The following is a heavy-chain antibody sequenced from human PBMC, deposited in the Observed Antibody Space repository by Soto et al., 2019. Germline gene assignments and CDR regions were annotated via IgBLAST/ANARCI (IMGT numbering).Heavy chain of an antibody. D-gene: IGHD5-18*01. Sequence: SVKVSCKASGYTFTNFGISWVRQAPGQGLEWMGGIIPIFGTANYAQKFQGRVTITADESTSTAYMELSSLRSEDTAVYYCATFEYSYGPPLGYWGQGTLVTVSS. CDR2: IIPIFGTA. J-gene: IGHJ4*02. CDR3: ATFEYSYGPPLGY. CDR1: GYTFTNFG. V-gene: IGHV1-69*13.